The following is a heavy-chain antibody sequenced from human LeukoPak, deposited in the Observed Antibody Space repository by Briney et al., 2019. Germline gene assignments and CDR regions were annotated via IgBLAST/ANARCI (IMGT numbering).Heavy chain of an antibody. D-gene: IGHD3-22*01. V-gene: IGHV3-23*01. J-gene: IGHJ6*02. Sequence: GGSLRLSCAASGFTFSSYAMSWVRQAPGKGLEWVSAIRDSGSSTHYADSVKGRFTTSRDNSKNTLFLQMNSLRAEDTAVYYCARHDSSGYGGMDVWGQGTTVTVSS. CDR2: IRDSGSST. CDR3: ARHDSSGYGGMDV. CDR1: GFTFSSYA.